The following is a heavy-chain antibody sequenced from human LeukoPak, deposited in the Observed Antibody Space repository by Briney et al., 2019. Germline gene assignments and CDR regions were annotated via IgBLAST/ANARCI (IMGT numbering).Heavy chain of an antibody. Sequence: GGSLRLSCAASRYTFNSYAMSWVRQAPGKGLEWVSVIGGSNGTTFYVGSVKGRFTISRDNSKDTLYLQMNSLRAEDTAVYYCARNENSGWGYFDYWGQGTLVTVSS. J-gene: IGHJ4*02. V-gene: IGHV3-23*01. CDR1: RYTFNSYA. D-gene: IGHD5-12*01. CDR2: IGGSNGTT. CDR3: ARNENSGWGYFDY.